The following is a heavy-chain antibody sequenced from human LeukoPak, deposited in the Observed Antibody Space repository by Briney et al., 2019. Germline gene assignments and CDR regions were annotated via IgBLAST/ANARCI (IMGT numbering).Heavy chain of an antibody. CDR3: ARVGPDCGGDCYSN. Sequence: GASVKVSCKTSGYTFTGYYIHWVRQAPGQGLEWMGWINGNTGSTNYAQKFQDRVAMTRDTSISTAYMDLNRPRSDDTAVYFCARVGPDCGGDCYSNWGQGTLVTVSS. D-gene: IGHD2-21*02. J-gene: IGHJ4*02. CDR2: INGNTGST. CDR1: GYTFTGYY. V-gene: IGHV1-2*02.